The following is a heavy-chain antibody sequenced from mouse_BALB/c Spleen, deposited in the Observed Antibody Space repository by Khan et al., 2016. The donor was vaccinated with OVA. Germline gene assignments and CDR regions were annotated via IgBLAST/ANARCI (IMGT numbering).Heavy chain of an antibody. Sequence: QIQLVQSGPELKKPGETVKISCKASGYTFTDYSMHWVKQAPGKGLKWMGWINTETGEPTYADDFKGRFAFSLETSASTAYSQINNLKNEDTATYFCARSVLYYYGSSPCAYWGQGTLVTVSA. D-gene: IGHD1-1*01. CDR1: GYTFTDYS. CDR3: ARSVLYYYGSSPCAY. V-gene: IGHV9-2-1*01. J-gene: IGHJ3*01. CDR2: INTETGEP.